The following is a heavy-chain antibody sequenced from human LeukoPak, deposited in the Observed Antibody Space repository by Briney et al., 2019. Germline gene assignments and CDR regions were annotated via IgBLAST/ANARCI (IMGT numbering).Heavy chain of an antibody. D-gene: IGHD2-21*01. CDR3: VRGGVIGFDY. J-gene: IGHJ4*02. CDR1: GFTFSTYV. V-gene: IGHV3-23*01. Sequence: GGSLRLSCAASGFTFSTYVMTWVRQAPGKGLEWVSAILGSGGGTYYAASVKGRFTISRENAKNSLYLQMNSLRAGDTAVYYCVRGGVIGFDYWGQGALVTVSS. CDR2: ILGSGGGT.